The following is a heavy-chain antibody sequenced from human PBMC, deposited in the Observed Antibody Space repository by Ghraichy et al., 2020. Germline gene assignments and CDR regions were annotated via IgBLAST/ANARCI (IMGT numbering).Heavy chain of an antibody. V-gene: IGHV3-7*03. D-gene: IGHD5-18*01. Sequence: GGSLRLSCAASGFTFSSYWMSWVRQAPGKGLEWVANIKQDGSEKYYVDSVKGRFTISRDNAKNSLYLQMNSLRAEDTAVYYCARDCPQWIQLWLDGFCLPFDIWGQGTMVTVSS. CDR1: GFTFSSYW. J-gene: IGHJ3*02. CDR3: ARDCPQWIQLWLDGFCLPFDI. CDR2: IKQDGSEK.